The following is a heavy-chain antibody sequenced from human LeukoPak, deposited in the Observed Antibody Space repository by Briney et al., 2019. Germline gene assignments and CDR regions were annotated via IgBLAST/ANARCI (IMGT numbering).Heavy chain of an antibody. Sequence: PSETLSLTCAVYGGSFSGYYWSWIRQPPGKGLEWIGEINHSGSTNYNPSLKSRVTISVDTSKNQFSLKLSSVTAADTAVYYRARDVHDFWSGYYTRYFDYWGQGTLVTVSS. CDR1: GGSFSGYY. V-gene: IGHV4-34*01. J-gene: IGHJ4*02. CDR2: INHSGST. CDR3: ARDVHDFWSGYYTRYFDY. D-gene: IGHD3-3*01.